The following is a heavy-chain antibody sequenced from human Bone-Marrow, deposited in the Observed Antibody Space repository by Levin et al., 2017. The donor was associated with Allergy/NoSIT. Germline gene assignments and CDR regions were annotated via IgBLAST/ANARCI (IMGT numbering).Heavy chain of an antibody. D-gene: IGHD3-3*02. J-gene: IGHJ4*02. CDR1: GDTFDKYT. V-gene: IGHV1-69*02. Sequence: SGESLKISCKASGDTFDKYTINWIRQAPGQGLEWMGRIIPIFDVANYTLIFQGRVTMTTDKYTTTAYMELSSLRSEDTGVYYCARGEFSNVYYFDSWDQGTLVAVSS. CDR3: ARGEFSNVYYFDS. CDR2: IIPIFDVA.